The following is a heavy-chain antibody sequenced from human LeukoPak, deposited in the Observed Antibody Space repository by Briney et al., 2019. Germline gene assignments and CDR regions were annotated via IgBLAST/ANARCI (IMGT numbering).Heavy chain of an antibody. CDR2: INHSGST. D-gene: IGHD3-22*01. CDR3: ASDGTGTGYYYDSSGYSS. V-gene: IGHV4-34*01. Sequence: SETLSLTCAVYGGSFSGYYWSWIRQPPGKGLEWIGEINHSGSTNYNPSLKSRVTISVDTSKNQFSLKLSSVTAADTAVYYCASDGTGTGYYYDSSGYSSWGQGTLVTVSS. CDR1: GGSFSGYY. J-gene: IGHJ5*02.